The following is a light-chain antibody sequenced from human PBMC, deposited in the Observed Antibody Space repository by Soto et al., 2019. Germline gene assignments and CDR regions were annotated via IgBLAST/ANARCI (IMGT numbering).Light chain of an antibody. J-gene: IGKJ2*03. Sequence: DIPMTQSPSSLSASVGDRVTITCRASQSISNYLNWYQHKPGKAPKLLIYGISNLQGGVPSRFSGSGSGSDFTLTISSLQPADFATYYCQQSFSTPYSFGQGTKLEIK. CDR1: QSISNY. V-gene: IGKV1-39*01. CDR3: QQSFSTPYS. CDR2: GIS.